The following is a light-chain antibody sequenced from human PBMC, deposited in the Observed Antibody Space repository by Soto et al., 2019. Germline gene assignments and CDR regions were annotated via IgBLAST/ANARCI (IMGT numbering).Light chain of an antibody. Sequence: DIQMTQSPSTLSASVGDRVTISCRASQSIITWLAWYQRKPGKAPKLLIYDASSLHSGVPSRFSGSGSGTEFTLAISGLQSDDFATYYCQQYNTYWTFGPGTKVDIK. V-gene: IGKV1-5*01. CDR3: QQYNTYWT. CDR1: QSIITW. CDR2: DAS. J-gene: IGKJ1*01.